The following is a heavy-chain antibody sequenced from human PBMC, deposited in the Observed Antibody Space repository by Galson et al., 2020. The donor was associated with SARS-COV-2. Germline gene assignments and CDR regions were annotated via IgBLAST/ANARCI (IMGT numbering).Heavy chain of an antibody. CDR3: ARVPPSYGYESGNFDY. CDR1: GGTFSSYA. Sequence: SVKVSCKASGGTFSSYAISWVRQAPGQGLEWMGGIIPIFGTANYAQKFQGRVTITADESTSTAYMELSSLRSEDTAVYYCARVPPSYGYESGNFDYWGQGTLVTVSS. J-gene: IGHJ4*02. CDR2: IIPIFGTA. D-gene: IGHD5-18*01. V-gene: IGHV1-69*13.